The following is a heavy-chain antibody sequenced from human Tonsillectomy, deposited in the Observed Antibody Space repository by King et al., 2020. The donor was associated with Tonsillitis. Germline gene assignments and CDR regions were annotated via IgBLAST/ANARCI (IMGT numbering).Heavy chain of an antibody. CDR1: GGSIRSYY. CDR2: IYYSGST. J-gene: IGHJ4*02. D-gene: IGHD2/OR15-2a*01. Sequence: VQLQESGPGLVKPSETLSRTCTVSGGSIRSYYWSWVRQPPGKGLEWIGYIYYSGSTNYNPSLKSRVTISVDTSKKQFSLKLSSVTAADTAVYYCARGIVLYSFDYWGQGTLVTVSS. V-gene: IGHV4-59*01. CDR3: ARGIVLYSFDY.